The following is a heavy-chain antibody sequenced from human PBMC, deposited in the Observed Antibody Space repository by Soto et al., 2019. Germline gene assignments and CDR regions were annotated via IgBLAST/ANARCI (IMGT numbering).Heavy chain of an antibody. J-gene: IGHJ4*02. CDR3: ARQSHPQLGIYFDY. CDR1: GDSVSSNSAT. V-gene: IGHV6-1*01. D-gene: IGHD7-27*01. Sequence: QVQLQQSGPGLVKPSQTLSVTCAISGDSVSSNSATWNWIRQSPSRGLEWLGRTYYRSRWYNVYAVSVERRITINPDTSMNQFSLQLNSVTPEDTAVYYCARQSHPQLGIYFDYWGQGTLVTVSS. CDR2: TYYRSRWYN.